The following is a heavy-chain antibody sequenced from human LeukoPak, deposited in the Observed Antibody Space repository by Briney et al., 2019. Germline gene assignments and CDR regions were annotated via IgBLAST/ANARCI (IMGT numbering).Heavy chain of an antibody. CDR3: VRGFRGFNYGRGGKNWFDS. CDR1: GFTFSNFW. V-gene: IGHV4-34*01. D-gene: IGHD5-18*01. Sequence: GSLRLSCAASGFTFSNFWMSWVRQSPGMGLEWLGEINHSGGTYYNPSLQSRITMSVDTSKNQFSLRMTSVTAADTAVYYCVRGFRGFNYGRGGKNWFDSWGQGTLVTVSS. J-gene: IGHJ5*01. CDR2: INHSGGT.